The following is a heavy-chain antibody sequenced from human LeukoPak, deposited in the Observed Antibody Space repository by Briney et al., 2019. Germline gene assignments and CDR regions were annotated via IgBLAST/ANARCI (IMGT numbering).Heavy chain of an antibody. D-gene: IGHD6-13*01. Sequence: GTSLRLSCADSGFTFNKYWMSWVRQAPGKGLEWVANIDQDGSQKYYVDSVKGRFTISRDNAKSSVFLQMNSLRAEDTALYYCARGLATAAAYWGQGTLVTVSS. CDR2: IDQDGSQK. CDR1: GFTFNKYW. CDR3: ARGLATAAAY. V-gene: IGHV3-7*01. J-gene: IGHJ4*02.